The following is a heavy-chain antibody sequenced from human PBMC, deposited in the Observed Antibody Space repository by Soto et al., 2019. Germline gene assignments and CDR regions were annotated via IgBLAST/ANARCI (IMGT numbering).Heavy chain of an antibody. CDR2: INAGNGNT. V-gene: IGHV1-3*01. CDR3: AREGCTNGICYDNAFDI. J-gene: IGHJ3*02. D-gene: IGHD2-8*01. CDR1: GYTFTNYA. Sequence: ASVKVSCKASGYTFTNYAIHWVRQAPGQRLEWVGWINAGNGNTKHSQKLQGRVTITRDTSASTAYMELSSLRSEDTAVYYCAREGCTNGICYDNAFDIWGQGTMVTVSS.